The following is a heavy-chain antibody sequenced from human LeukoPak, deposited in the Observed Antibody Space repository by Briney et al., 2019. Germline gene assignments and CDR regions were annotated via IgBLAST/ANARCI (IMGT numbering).Heavy chain of an antibody. CDR1: GFTFSSYA. CDR3: AKGPWRYLDSLFDY. D-gene: IGHD3-9*01. J-gene: IGHJ4*02. CDR2: ISGSGGST. V-gene: IGHV3-23*01. Sequence: GALRLSCAASGFTFSSYAMSWVRQAPGKGLEWVSAISGSGGSTYYADSVKGRFTISRDNSKNTLYLQMNSLRAEDTAVYYCAKGPWRYLDSLFDYWGQGTLVTVSS.